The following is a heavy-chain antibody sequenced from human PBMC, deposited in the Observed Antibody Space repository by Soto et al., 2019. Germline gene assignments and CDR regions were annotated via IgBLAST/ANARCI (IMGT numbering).Heavy chain of an antibody. CDR3: ARQFYYDSSGYPPYYYYGMDV. CDR2: IYPGDSDT. CDR1: GYSFSTYW. V-gene: IGHV5-51*01. Sequence: ESLQISCKGSGYSFSTYWIGWVRQMPGRGLEWMGIIYPGDSDTRYSPSFQGQVTISADKSISTAYLQWSSLKASDTAMYYCARQFYYDSSGYPPYYYYGMDVWGQGTTVTV. D-gene: IGHD3-22*01. J-gene: IGHJ6*02.